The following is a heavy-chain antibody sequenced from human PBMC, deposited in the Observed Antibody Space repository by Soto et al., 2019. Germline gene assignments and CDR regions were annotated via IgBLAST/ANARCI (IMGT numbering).Heavy chain of an antibody. V-gene: IGHV1-69*12. J-gene: IGHJ4*02. CDR2: IIPIFGTA. CDR1: GGTFSSYA. CDR3: GGGGGNG. D-gene: IGHD3-10*01. Sequence: QVQLVQSGAEVKKPGSSVKVSCKASGGTFSSYAISWVRQAPGQGLEWMGGIIPIFGTANYAQKFQGRVTITGDESQGTAYREVSSRRFGGTAVYFGGGGGGNGWGQGTLVTVSS.